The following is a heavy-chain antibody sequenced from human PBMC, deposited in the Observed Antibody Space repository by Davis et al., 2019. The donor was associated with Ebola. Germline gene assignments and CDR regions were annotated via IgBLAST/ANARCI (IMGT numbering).Heavy chain of an antibody. CDR3: ATTTRLAMADAFDI. CDR2: IYTSGST. CDR1: GGSISSYY. V-gene: IGHV4-4*07. Sequence: PGGSLRLSCTVSGGSISSYYWSWIRQPAGKGLEWIGRIYTSGSTNYNPSLKSRVTMSVDTSKNQFSLKLSSVTAADTAVYYCATTTRLAMADAFDIWGQGTMVTVSS. J-gene: IGHJ3*02. D-gene: IGHD5-18*01.